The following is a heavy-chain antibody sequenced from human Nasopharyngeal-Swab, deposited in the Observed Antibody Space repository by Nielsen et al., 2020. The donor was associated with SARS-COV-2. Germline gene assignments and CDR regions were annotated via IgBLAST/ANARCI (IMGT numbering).Heavy chain of an antibody. V-gene: IGHV1-69*13. CDR2: IIPIFGTS. J-gene: IGHJ1*01. CDR1: GGTFSSYA. Sequence: SVKVSCKASGGTFSSYAISWVRQAPGQGLEWMGGIIPIFGTSNYAQKFQGRVTITADESTSTAYMELSSLRSEDTAVYYCAGGGGEHSSGWIRNFQHWGQGTLVTVSS. CDR3: AGGGGEHSSGWIRNFQH. D-gene: IGHD6-19*01.